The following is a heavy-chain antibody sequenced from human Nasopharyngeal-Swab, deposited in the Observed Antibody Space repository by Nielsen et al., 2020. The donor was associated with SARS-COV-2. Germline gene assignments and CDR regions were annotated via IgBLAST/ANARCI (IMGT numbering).Heavy chain of an antibody. CDR3: VGSSWYGDYYYYGMDV. D-gene: IGHD6-13*01. CDR2: IYYSGST. J-gene: IGHJ6*02. V-gene: IGHV4-39*07. Sequence: LRLSCTVSGGSLSSSSYYWGWIRQPPGKGLEWIGSIYYSGSTYYNPSLKSRVTISVDTSKNQFSLKLSSVTAADTAVYYCVGSSWYGDYYYYGMDVWGQGTTVTVSS. CDR1: GGSLSSSSYY.